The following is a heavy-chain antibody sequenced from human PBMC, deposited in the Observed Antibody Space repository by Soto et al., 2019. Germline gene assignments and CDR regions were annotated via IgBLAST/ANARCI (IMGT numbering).Heavy chain of an antibody. CDR1: GFTFSSYA. CDR2: ISYDGSNK. Sequence: VQLVESGGGVVQPGRSLRLSCAASGFTFSSYAMHWVRQAPGQGLEWVAVISYDGSNKYYADSVKGRFTIPRDNSKNTLYLQMNSLSAEDTSVYFCARGFWRYSSSSDEYWGQGTLVTVSS. J-gene: IGHJ4*02. CDR3: ARGFWRYSSSSDEY. V-gene: IGHV3-30-3*01. D-gene: IGHD6-6*01.